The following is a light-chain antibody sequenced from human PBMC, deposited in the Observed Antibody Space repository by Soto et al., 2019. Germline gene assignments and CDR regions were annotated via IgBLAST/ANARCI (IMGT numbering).Light chain of an antibody. CDR2: AAS. J-gene: IGKJ2*01. CDR1: QSISSY. V-gene: IGKV1-39*01. Sequence: DIQMTQSPSSLSASVGDRVTITCRATQSISSYLSWYQQKPGKAPKLLIYAASTFQSGVPSRFSGSGSGTEFTLTISSLQPEDFATYYCQQSYSTPYTFGQGTKLEIK. CDR3: QQSYSTPYT.